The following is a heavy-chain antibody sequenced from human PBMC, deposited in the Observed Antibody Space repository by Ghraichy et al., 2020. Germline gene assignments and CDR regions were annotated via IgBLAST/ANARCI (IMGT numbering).Heavy chain of an antibody. CDR2: IHHSGST. D-gene: IGHD2-15*01. J-gene: IGHJ4*02. Sequence: SETLSLTCTVSGGSVSSGSSYWSWIRQPPGKELEWIGEIHHSGSTNYNPSLKSRVTISVDKSKNRFSLKLSSVTAADTAVYYCARGKGYCSGGSCYGSDYWGQGTLVTVSS. CDR1: GGSVSSGSSY. V-gene: IGHV4-61*01. CDR3: ARGKGYCSGGSCYGSDY.